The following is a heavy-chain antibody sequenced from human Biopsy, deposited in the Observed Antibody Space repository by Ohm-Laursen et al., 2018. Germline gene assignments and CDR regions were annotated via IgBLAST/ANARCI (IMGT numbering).Heavy chain of an antibody. D-gene: IGHD3-22*01. CDR1: GGSISSVGYY. CDR3: ARNRIYDTSGFYYHWYFDL. J-gene: IGHJ2*01. V-gene: IGHV4-31*03. CDR2: LYYSGST. Sequence: TLSLTCIVSGGSISSVGYYWNWVRQHPGKGLEWIGYLYYSGSTYYNPSLKSRVSISGDTSRNQFSLNLSSVTAADTAIYYCARNRIYDTSGFYYHWYFDLWGRGTLVTVSS.